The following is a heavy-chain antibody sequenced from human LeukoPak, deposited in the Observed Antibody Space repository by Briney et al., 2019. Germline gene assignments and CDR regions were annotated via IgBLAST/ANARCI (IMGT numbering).Heavy chain of an antibody. CDR1: GNSISSGDNY. J-gene: IGHJ4*02. CDR2: IYTSGST. Sequence: ASETLSLTCTVSGNSISSGDNYWSWIRQPAGKGLEWIGRIYTSGSTNYNPSLKSRVTISGDTSKNQFSLRLSSVTAADTAVYYCARASYSYDINGWVPFDYWGQGTLVTVSS. V-gene: IGHV4-61*02. CDR3: ARASYSYDINGWVPFDY. D-gene: IGHD3-22*01.